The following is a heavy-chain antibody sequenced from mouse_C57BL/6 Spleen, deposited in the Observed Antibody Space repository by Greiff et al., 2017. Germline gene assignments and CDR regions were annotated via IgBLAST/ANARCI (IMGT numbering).Heavy chain of an antibody. CDR3: ARGANWDYFDD. J-gene: IGHJ2*01. V-gene: IGHV1-52*01. Sequence: QVQLQQPGAELVRPGSSVKLSCKASGYTFTSYWMHWVKQRPIQGLEWIGNIDPSDSETHYNQKFKDKATLTVDKSSSTAYMQLSSLTSEASAVYDCARGANWDYFDDWGQGTTLTVSS. CDR1: GYTFTSYW. D-gene: IGHD4-1*01. CDR2: IDPSDSET.